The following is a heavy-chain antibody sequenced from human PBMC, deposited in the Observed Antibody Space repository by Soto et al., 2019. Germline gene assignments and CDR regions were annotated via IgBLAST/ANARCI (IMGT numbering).Heavy chain of an antibody. CDR1: GGSISSSSYY. CDR3: APSNWFDP. Sequence: QLQLQESGPGLVKPSETLSLTCTVSGGSISSSSYYWGWIRQPPGKGLEWLGYIYYSGRTSYNPSLQRRVTRSVDTSKNQFSLKLNSVTAADTAVYYCAPSNWFDPWGQGTLVTVSS. J-gene: IGHJ5*02. CDR2: IYYSGRT. V-gene: IGHV4-39*01.